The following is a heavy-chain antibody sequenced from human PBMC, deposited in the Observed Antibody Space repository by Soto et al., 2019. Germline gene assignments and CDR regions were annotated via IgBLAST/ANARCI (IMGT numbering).Heavy chain of an antibody. CDR2: IYPGDSDT. V-gene: IGHV5-51*01. CDR1: GYSFSRHW. CDR3: ARDFKRYSSPPGPLEY. J-gene: IGHJ4*02. Sequence: GESLKISCKGSGYSFSRHWIAWVRQMPGKGLEWMGIIYPGDSDTKYSPSFQGQVTISADKSISTAYLQWSSLKASDTAMYYCARDFKRYSSPPGPLEYWGLGTLVTVSS. D-gene: IGHD6-13*01.